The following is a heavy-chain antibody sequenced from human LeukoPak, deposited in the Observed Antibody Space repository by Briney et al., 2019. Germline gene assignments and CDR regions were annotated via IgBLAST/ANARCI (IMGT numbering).Heavy chain of an antibody. Sequence: PSETLSLTCTVSGGSVSGNSYYWSSIRQPPGKGLEWIGYIYYSGSTNYNPSLMSRVTISVDTSKNQFSLKLSSVTAADTAVYYCARDQYSGSLDYWGQGTLVTVSS. CDR1: GGSVSGNSYY. V-gene: IGHV4-61*01. CDR3: ARDQYSGSLDY. CDR2: IYYSGST. D-gene: IGHD1-26*01. J-gene: IGHJ4*02.